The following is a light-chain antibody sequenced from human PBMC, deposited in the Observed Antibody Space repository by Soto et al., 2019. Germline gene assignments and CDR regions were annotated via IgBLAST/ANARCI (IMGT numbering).Light chain of an antibody. J-gene: IGKJ1*01. CDR2: GAS. V-gene: IGKV3-20*01. CDR3: HQYVSSWT. Sequence: EIVLTQSPGTLSLSPGERATLSCRASQSFISSFLAWYQQKPGQAPRLLIYGASTRATAIPDRFSGSGSGTDFTLTISRLEPEDFAVYYCHQYVSSWTFGQGTKVDI. CDR1: QSFISSF.